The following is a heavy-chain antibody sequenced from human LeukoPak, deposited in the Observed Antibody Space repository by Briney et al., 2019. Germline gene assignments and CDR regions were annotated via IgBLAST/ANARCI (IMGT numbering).Heavy chain of an antibody. J-gene: IGHJ4*02. CDR3: ARDKEPFMTTVTPGY. CDR2: INPSGGST. Sequence: ASVKVSCKASGYTFTSYYMHWVRQAPGQGLEWMGIINPSGGSTSYAQKFQGRVTMTRDTSTSTVYMALSSLRSEDTAVYYCARDKEPFMTTVTPGYWGQGTLVTVSS. V-gene: IGHV1-46*03. D-gene: IGHD4-17*01. CDR1: GYTFTSYY.